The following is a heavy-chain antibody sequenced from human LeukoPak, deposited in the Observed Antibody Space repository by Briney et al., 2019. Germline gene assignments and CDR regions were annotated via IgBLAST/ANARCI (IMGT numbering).Heavy chain of an antibody. CDR1: GGSISSYY. D-gene: IGHD3-22*01. CDR2: IYTSGST. CDR3: ARGEPYYYDSSGYYSGPFDY. Sequence: PSETLSLTCTVSGGSISSYYWSWIRQPAGKGLEWIRRIYTSGSTNYNPSLKSRVTMSVDTSKNQFSLKLSSVTAADTAVYYCARGEPYYYDSSGYYSGPFDYWGQGTLVTVSS. J-gene: IGHJ4*02. V-gene: IGHV4-4*07.